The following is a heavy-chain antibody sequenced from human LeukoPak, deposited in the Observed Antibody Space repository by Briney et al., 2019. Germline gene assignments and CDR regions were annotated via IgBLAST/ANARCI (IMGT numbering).Heavy chain of an antibody. V-gene: IGHV4-59*01. D-gene: IGHD2-15*01. J-gene: IGHJ4*02. Sequence: SATLSLTCTVSGGSISSYYWSWIRQPPGKGLEWIGYIYYSGSTNYNPSLKSRVTISVDTSKNQFSLTLSSVTAADTAVYYCARAREVVAATLLPDYWGQGTLVTVSS. CDR3: ARAREVVAATLLPDY. CDR2: IYYSGST. CDR1: GGSISSYY.